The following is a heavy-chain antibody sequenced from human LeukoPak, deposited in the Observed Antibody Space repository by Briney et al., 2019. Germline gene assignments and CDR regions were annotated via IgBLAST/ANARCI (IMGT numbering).Heavy chain of an antibody. CDR2: IWYDGSKR. V-gene: IGHV3-33*08. CDR3: ARDPASSFDY. Sequence: GGSLRLSCAASGFTVSSNYMSWVRQAPGKGLEWVAVIWYDGSKRYYADSVKGRFTISRDDSKNTLYLQMNSLRDEDTAIYYCARDPASSFDYWGQGTLVTVSS. D-gene: IGHD2-15*01. CDR1: GFTVSSNY. J-gene: IGHJ4*02.